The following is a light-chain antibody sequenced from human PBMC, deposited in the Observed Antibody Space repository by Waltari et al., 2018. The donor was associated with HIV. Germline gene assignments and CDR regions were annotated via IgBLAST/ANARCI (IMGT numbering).Light chain of an antibody. J-gene: IGLJ2*01. CDR1: TSNVRNNY. CDR3: AVWDDRLSGRL. V-gene: IGLV1-47*01. CDR2: MNN. Sequence: QSVLAQPRSVSGTPGQTVNISCSGSTSNVRNNYVYWYQQVTGVAPKLLIYMNNPRPSGVPDRFSGSKSGTSASLAISGLRTEDEAEYYCAVWDDRLSGRLFGGGTKVTVL.